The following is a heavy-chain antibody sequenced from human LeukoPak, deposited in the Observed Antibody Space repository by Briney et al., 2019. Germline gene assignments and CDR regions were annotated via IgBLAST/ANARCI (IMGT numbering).Heavy chain of an antibody. J-gene: IGHJ5*01. Sequence: SETLSLTCTASGDSISNYYWTWIRQSAGKGLEWIGRISASGSTRYNPSLKSRLTMSVDTSKNQFSLKLTSVTAADTAVYFCAAGMAAAYDYNWFESWGQGTLVIVSS. D-gene: IGHD6-13*01. CDR1: GDSISNYY. CDR3: AAGMAAAYDYNWFES. V-gene: IGHV4-4*07. CDR2: ISASGST.